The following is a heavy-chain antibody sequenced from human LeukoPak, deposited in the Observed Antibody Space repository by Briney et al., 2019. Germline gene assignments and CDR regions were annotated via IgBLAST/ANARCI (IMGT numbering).Heavy chain of an antibody. CDR2: INHSGST. J-gene: IGHJ4*02. D-gene: IGHD5-18*01. CDR1: GGSFSGYY. V-gene: IGHV4-34*01. Sequence: PSETLSLTCAVYGGSFSGYYWSWIRQPPGKGLEWIGEINHSGSTNYNPSLKSRVTISVDTSKNQFSLKLSSVTAADTAVYYCARFSSGYSYGPPSWRFLYYFDSWGQGTLVTVSS. CDR3: ARFSSGYSYGPPSWRFLYYFDS.